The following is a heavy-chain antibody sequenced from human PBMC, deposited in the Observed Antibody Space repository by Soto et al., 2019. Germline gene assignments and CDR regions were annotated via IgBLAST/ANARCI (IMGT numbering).Heavy chain of an antibody. Sequence: ASVKVSCKASGYTFTSYGISWVRQAPGQGLEWMGWISAYNGNTNYAQKFQGRVTMTTDTSTSTAYMELRSLRFDDTAVYYCAREGTYYDFWSGCDEGCWFDPWGQGTLVTVSS. CDR1: GYTFTSYG. CDR3: AREGTYYDFWSGCDEGCWFDP. CDR2: ISAYNGNT. V-gene: IGHV1-18*01. D-gene: IGHD3-3*01. J-gene: IGHJ5*02.